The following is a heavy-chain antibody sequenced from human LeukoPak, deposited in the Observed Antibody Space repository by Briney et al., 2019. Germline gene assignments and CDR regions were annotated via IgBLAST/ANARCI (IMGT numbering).Heavy chain of an antibody. J-gene: IGHJ4*02. Sequence: GGSLRLSCAASGFTFIDYDMHWVRQVIGKGLEWVSAIGIRGDTHYSGSVKGRFTISGENAESSLYLQMNSLRAEDTAVYYCANQPRGAYYFDYWGQGTLVTVSS. CDR1: GFTFIDYD. CDR2: IGIRGDT. V-gene: IGHV3-13*01. CDR3: ANQPRGAYYFDY.